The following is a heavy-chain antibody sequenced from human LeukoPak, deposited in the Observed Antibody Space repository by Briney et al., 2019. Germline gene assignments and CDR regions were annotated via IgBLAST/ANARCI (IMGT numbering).Heavy chain of an antibody. CDR1: GGSISNYY. CDR2: IYSSGNT. CDR3: ARESYSSSTSGLHY. Sequence: SEALSLTCTVSGGSISNYYWSWIRQAAGKGLEWIGRIYSSGNTNYNPSLKSRVTMSIDRSKNQFSLKPSSATAADTAVYYCARESYSSSTSGLHYWGQGTLVTVSS. D-gene: IGHD6-6*01. J-gene: IGHJ4*02. V-gene: IGHV4-4*07.